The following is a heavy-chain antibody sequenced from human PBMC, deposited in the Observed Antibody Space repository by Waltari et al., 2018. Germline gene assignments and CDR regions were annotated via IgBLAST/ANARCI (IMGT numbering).Heavy chain of an antibody. D-gene: IGHD6-19*01. CDR2: SIPIFGTA. V-gene: IGHV1-69*01. J-gene: IGHJ3*02. Sequence: QVQLVQSGAEVKKPGSSVKVSCKASGGTFSSYAISWVRQAPGQGLEWMGGSIPIFGTANYEQKFQGRVTITADEATSTAYMELSSLRSEDTAVYYCARDVISGWYHAFDIWGQGTMVTVSS. CDR3: ARDVISGWYHAFDI. CDR1: GGTFSSYA.